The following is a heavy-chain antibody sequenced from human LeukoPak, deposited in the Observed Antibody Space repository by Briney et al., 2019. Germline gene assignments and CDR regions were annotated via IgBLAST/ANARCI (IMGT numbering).Heavy chain of an antibody. V-gene: IGHV4-30-4*01. CDR3: ARPHISMFWGVISGGFGR. D-gene: IGHD3-10*01. CDR1: GGSISSGDYY. Sequence: PSQTLSLTCTVSGGSISSGDYYWSWIRQPPGKGLEWIGYIYYNGSHYYNPSLKSRVTISVDTSKNHFTLKLSSVDAADKSVYYCARPHISMFWGVISGGFGRWGQGALVTVSS. J-gene: IGHJ5*02. CDR2: IYYNGSH.